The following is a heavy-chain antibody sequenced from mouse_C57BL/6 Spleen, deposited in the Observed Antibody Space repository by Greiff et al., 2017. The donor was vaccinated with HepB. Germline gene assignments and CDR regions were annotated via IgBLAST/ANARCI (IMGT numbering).Heavy chain of an antibody. V-gene: IGHV1-50*01. J-gene: IGHJ2*01. CDR2: IDPSDSYT. D-gene: IGHD1-1*01. CDR1: GYTFTSYW. Sequence: QVQLKQPGAELVKPGASVKLSCKASGYTFTSYWMQWVKQRPGQGLEWIGEIDPSDSYTNYNQKFKGKATLTVDTSSSTAYMQLSSLTSEDSAVYYCARSGYYGSSSLFDYWGQGTTLTVSS. CDR3: ARSGYYGSSSLFDY.